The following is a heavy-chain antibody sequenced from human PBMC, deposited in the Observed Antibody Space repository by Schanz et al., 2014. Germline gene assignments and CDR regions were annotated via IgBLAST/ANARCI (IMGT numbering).Heavy chain of an antibody. Sequence: QVQLQESGPGLVKPSETLSLTCTVPSDSISHYYLSWIRQPPGKELEWVAFIYDRGSTSYNPSLNSRAPISLAPAKNQFSLKLSSVTAADTAVYYCARHRVYGAFDLWGQGTLVTVSS. J-gene: IGHJ4*02. CDR2: IYDRGST. V-gene: IGHV4-59*08. CDR1: SDSISHYY. D-gene: IGHD4-17*01. CDR3: ARHRVYGAFDL.